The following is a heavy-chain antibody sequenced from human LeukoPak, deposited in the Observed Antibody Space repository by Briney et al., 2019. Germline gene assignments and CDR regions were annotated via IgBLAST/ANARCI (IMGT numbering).Heavy chain of an antibody. D-gene: IGHD1-26*01. CDR3: AKKLVMGPTGGFDP. CDR2: ISGSGGST. CDR1: GFTFSSYA. J-gene: IGHJ5*02. Sequence: TGGSLRLSCAASGFTFSSYAMSWVRQAPGKGLEWVSAISGSGGSTSYADSVKGRFTISRDNSRSTLFLQMNSLRAEDTAVYYCAKKLVMGPTGGFDPWGQGTLVTVSS. V-gene: IGHV3-23*01.